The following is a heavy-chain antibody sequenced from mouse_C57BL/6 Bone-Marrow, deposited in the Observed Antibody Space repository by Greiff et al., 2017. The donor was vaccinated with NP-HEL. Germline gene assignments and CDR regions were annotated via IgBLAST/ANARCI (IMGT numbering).Heavy chain of an antibody. V-gene: IGHV1-59*01. J-gene: IGHJ3*01. CDR1: GYTFTSYW. Sequence: QVQLQQPGAELVRPGTSVKLSCKASGYTFTSYWMHWVKQRPGQGLEWIGVIDPSDSYTNSNQKFKGKATLTVDTSSSTAYMQLSSLTSEDSAVYYCARGVWDWFAYWGQGTLVTVSA. CDR3: ARGVWDWFAY. D-gene: IGHD4-1*01. CDR2: IDPSDSYT.